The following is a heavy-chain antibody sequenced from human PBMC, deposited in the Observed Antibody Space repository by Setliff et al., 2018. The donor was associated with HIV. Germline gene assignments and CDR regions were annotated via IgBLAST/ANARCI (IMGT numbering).Heavy chain of an antibody. CDR3: VIGSAARPFDF. CDR1: GYTLTELS. V-gene: IGHV1-24*01. Sequence: ASVKVSCKVSGYTLTELSRHWVRQAPGKGLEWMGGLDPKDGKTMYAQKFQGRVTMTEDTSTDTAHMELRSLRSEDTAVYYCVIGSAARPFDFWGQGTLVTVSS. D-gene: IGHD6-6*01. J-gene: IGHJ4*02. CDR2: LDPKDGKT.